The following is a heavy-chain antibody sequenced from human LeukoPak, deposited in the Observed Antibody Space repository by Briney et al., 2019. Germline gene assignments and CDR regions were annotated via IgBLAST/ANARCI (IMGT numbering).Heavy chain of an antibody. Sequence: PGGSLRLSCAASGFTFSSYEMNWVRQAPGKGLEWVSYISSGSSTIYYADSVKGRFTISRDNAKNSLYLQMNSLRDEDTAVYYCARSTRYGDYARNAFDIWGQGTMVTVSS. J-gene: IGHJ3*02. CDR3: ARSTRYGDYARNAFDI. CDR2: ISSGSSTI. V-gene: IGHV3-48*03. D-gene: IGHD4-17*01. CDR1: GFTFSSYE.